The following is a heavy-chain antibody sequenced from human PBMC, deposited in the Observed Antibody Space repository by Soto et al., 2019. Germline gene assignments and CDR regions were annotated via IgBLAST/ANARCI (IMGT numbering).Heavy chain of an antibody. V-gene: IGHV3-30*18. CDR3: AKISDCSGGSCYGYYGMDV. D-gene: IGHD2-15*01. J-gene: IGHJ6*02. CDR1: GFTFSSYG. CDR2: ISYDGSNK. Sequence: PGGSLRLSCAASGFTFSSYGMHWVRQAPGKGLERVAVISYDGSNKYYADSVKGRFTISRDNAKNTLYLQMNSLRAEDTAVYYCAKISDCSGGSCYGYYGMDVWGQGTTVTVSS.